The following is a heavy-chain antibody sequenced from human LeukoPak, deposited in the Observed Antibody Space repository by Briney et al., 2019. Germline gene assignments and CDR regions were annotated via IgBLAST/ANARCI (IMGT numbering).Heavy chain of an antibody. V-gene: IGHV1-8*01. Sequence: ASVKVSCKASGYTFTRYDINWVRQATGQGLEWMGWMNPNSGNTGYEQKFQGRVTMTRNTSISTTYMELRSLRSEDTAVYYCARGDSGSYGYDAFDIRGQGTMVTVSS. CDR3: ARGDSGSYGYDAFDI. D-gene: IGHD1-26*01. CDR1: GYTFTRYD. J-gene: IGHJ3*02. CDR2: MNPNSGNT.